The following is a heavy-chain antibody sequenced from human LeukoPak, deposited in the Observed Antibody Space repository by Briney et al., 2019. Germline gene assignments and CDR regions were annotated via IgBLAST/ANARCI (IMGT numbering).Heavy chain of an antibody. CDR1: GGSISRGDYY. CDR2: IYYSGST. Sequence: SETLSLTCTVSGGSISRGDYYWSWIRQPPGKGLEWIGYIYYSGSTYYNPSLKSRVTISVDTSKNQFSLELSSVTAADTAVYYCARGDGGNAHFDYWGQGTLVTVSS. J-gene: IGHJ4*02. CDR3: ARGDGGNAHFDY. D-gene: IGHD4-23*01. V-gene: IGHV4-30-4*08.